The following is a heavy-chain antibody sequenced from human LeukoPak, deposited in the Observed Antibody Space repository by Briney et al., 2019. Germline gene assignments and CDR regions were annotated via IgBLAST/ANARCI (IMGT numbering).Heavy chain of an antibody. CDR2: ISNDGSVE. Sequence: GRSLRLSCAASGFTFSNYAIHWVRQAPGKGLEWVAVISNDGSVEYHADSVKGRVTISRDNSKNTVSLQMSSLRAEDTAIYYCARAFENTTVVTFYFDYWGQGALVTVSS. CDR1: GFTFSNYA. CDR3: ARAFENTTVVTFYFDY. D-gene: IGHD3-22*01. V-gene: IGHV3-30*04. J-gene: IGHJ4*02.